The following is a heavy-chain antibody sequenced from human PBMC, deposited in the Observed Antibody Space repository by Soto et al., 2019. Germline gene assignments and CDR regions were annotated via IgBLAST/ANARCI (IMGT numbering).Heavy chain of an antibody. V-gene: IGHV4-34*01. D-gene: IGHD3-16*01. Sequence: SETLSLTCAVYGGFLSESYWTWIRQPPGKGLEWIGEINHVGGTNYNPSLKSRVTMSVDTPQNQFSLRLISVTAADTAMYFCVRIRYQLPSSVLWLDPWGQGTPVTVSS. CDR1: GGFLSESY. CDR3: VRIRYQLPSSVLWLDP. J-gene: IGHJ5*02. CDR2: INHVGGT.